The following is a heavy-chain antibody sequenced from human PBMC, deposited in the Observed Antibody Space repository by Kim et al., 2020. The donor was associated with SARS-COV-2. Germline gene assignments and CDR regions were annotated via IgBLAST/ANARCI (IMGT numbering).Heavy chain of an antibody. CDR3: ACMTDYFDY. V-gene: IGHV3-33*01. Sequence: SNKYYADSVKGRFTISRDNSKNTLYLQMNSLRAEDTAVYYCACMTDYFDYWGQGTLVTVSS. D-gene: IGHD2-8*01. J-gene: IGHJ4*02. CDR2: SNK.